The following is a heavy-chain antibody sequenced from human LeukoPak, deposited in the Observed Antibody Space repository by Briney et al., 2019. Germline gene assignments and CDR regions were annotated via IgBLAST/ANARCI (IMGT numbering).Heavy chain of an antibody. CDR2: ISYDGSNK. CDR1: GFTFSSHA. CDR3: ARDYTHSSGYLGY. D-gene: IGHD3-22*01. Sequence: GGSLRLSCAASGFTFSSHAMHWVRQAPGKGLEWVAVISYDGSNKYYADSVKGRFTISRDNSKNTLYLQINSLRAEDTAVYYCARDYTHSSGYLGYWGQGTLVTVSS. J-gene: IGHJ4*02. V-gene: IGHV3-30*04.